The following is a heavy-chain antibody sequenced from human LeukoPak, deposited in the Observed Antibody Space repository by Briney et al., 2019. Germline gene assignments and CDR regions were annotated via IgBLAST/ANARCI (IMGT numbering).Heavy chain of an antibody. J-gene: IGHJ4*02. Sequence: GKSLRLSCATSGFTFSGYGMHWVRQAPGKGLEWVTVIWSDGSNKYYADSVRGRFTISRDNSKNTLYLQMNSLRAEDTAVYYCARGYYAGRGHHFEYWGQGTLVTVSS. CDR2: IWSDGSNK. D-gene: IGHD3-22*01. CDR3: ARGYYAGRGHHFEY. CDR1: GFTFSGYG. V-gene: IGHV3-33*01.